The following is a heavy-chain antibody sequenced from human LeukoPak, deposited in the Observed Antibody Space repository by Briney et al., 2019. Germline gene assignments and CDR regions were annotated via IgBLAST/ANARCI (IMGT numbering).Heavy chain of an antibody. CDR2: ISGSGGIT. CDR3: AKDSGDTSGNWFDP. D-gene: IGHD6-19*01. CDR1: GFTFSSYA. Sequence: PGRSLRLSCAASGFTFSSYAMSWVRQAPGKGLEWGSSISGSGGITYYTDSVKGRFTISRDNSKNTLFLQMNSLRAEDTAVYYCAKDSGDTSGNWFDPWGQGTLVTVSS. J-gene: IGHJ5*02. V-gene: IGHV3-23*01.